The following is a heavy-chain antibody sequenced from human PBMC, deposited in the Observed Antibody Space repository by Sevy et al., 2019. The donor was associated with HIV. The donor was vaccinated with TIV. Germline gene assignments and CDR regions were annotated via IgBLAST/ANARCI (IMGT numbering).Heavy chain of an antibody. V-gene: IGHV3-7*01. D-gene: IGHD2-21*01. CDR3: ARELWPGDY. CDR1: GFTFSDYF. CDR2: VDQDGSQK. J-gene: IGHJ4*02. Sequence: GGSLRLSCAASGFTFSDYFMGWVRQAPGKGLEWVANVDQDGSQKNYVASLKGRFTVSRDNAKNSLYLQMNRLRVDDTAVYYCARELWPGDYWGQGTLVTVSS.